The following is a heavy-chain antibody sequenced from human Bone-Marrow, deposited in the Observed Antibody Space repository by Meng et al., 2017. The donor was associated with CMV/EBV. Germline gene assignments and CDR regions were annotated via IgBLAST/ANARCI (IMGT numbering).Heavy chain of an antibody. CDR2: IYYSGST. Sequence: GSLRLSCTVSGGSISSGDYYWSWIRQPPGKGLEWIGYIYYSGSTNYNPSLKSRVTISVDTSKNQFSLKLSSVTAAYTVVYYCARDRIAARINWFDPWGQGTLVTVSS. J-gene: IGHJ5*02. V-gene: IGHV4-61*08. CDR1: GGSISSGDYY. CDR3: ARDRIAARINWFDP. D-gene: IGHD6-6*01.